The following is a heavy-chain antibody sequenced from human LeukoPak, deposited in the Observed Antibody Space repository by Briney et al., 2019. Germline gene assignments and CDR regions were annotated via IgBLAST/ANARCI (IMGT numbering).Heavy chain of an antibody. CDR3: ASQGVTTYDFDL. Sequence: GGSLRLSCAASGFAFSSYVMTRVRQAPGKGLEWVSSISSSSSYIYYADSVKGRFTISRDNAKNSLYLQMNSLRAEDTAVYYCASQGVTTYDFDLWGRGTLVTVSS. J-gene: IGHJ2*01. CDR2: ISSSSSYI. D-gene: IGHD4-17*01. CDR1: GFAFSSYV. V-gene: IGHV3-21*01.